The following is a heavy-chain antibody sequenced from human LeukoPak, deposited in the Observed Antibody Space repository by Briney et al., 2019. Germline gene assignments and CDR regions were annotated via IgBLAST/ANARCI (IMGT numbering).Heavy chain of an antibody. CDR3: AACARNFYCYRFDY. J-gene: IGHJ4*02. D-gene: IGHD2-2*02. Sequence: ASVKVSCKASGGVFSSYAISWVRQAPGQGLEWMGGIIPIFGTANYAQKFQGRVTITADESTSTAYMELSSLRSEDTAVYYCAACARNFYCYRFDYWGQGTLVTVSS. CDR2: IIPIFGTA. CDR1: GGVFSSYA. V-gene: IGHV1-69*13.